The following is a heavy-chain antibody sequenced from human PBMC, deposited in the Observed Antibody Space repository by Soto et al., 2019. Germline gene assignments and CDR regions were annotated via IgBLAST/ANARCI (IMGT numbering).Heavy chain of an antibody. V-gene: IGHV1-2*02. Sequence: ASVKVSGQASGGTFSSYTISWVRQAPGQGLEWMGWINPNSGIANYAQKFQGRVTMTRDTSTSTAYMELSRLRSDDTAVYYCARDRVDIVATNPDDAFDIWGQGTMVTVSS. J-gene: IGHJ3*02. CDR1: GGTFSSYT. CDR2: INPNSGIA. D-gene: IGHD5-12*01. CDR3: ARDRVDIVATNPDDAFDI.